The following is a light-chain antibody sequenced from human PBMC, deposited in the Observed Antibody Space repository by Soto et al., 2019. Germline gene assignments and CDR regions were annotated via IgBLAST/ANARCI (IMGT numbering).Light chain of an antibody. Sequence: EIVMTQSPATLSVSPGERATLSCRASQSVSRNLAWYQQKPGQAPSLLIYGASTRATGIPARFSGSGSGTEFTLTISRLEPEDFAVYYCQQYGTSPTTFGQGTKVDIK. J-gene: IGKJ1*01. CDR2: GAS. CDR1: QSVSRN. V-gene: IGKV3-15*01. CDR3: QQYGTSPTT.